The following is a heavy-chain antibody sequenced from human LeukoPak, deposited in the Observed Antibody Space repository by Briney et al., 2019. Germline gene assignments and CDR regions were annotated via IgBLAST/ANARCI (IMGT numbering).Heavy chain of an antibody. V-gene: IGHV3-53*01. J-gene: IGHJ3*02. CDR3: ARGGFGPSDALDI. D-gene: IGHD3-10*01. CDR2: LYSSGTT. CDR1: GFSVSIKY. Sequence: GGSLRLSCAASGFSVSIKYMNWVRQAPGKGLEWVSILYSSGTTYYANSVKGRFTIPRDNSENKLFLQMNSLRAEDTAVYYCARGGFGPSDALDIWGQGTMVTVSS.